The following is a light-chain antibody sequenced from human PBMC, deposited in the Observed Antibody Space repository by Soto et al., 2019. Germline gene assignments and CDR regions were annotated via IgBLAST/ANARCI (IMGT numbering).Light chain of an antibody. V-gene: IGKV1-5*01. Sequence: DIQMTQSPSTLSASVGDRVSIACRASQSISSSLAWYQQKPGKAPKLLIYDASSLESGVPSRFSGSGSGTEFTLSINSLQPHDFATYYCQQYHRYSWTYGQGTKVEIK. CDR1: QSISSS. CDR2: DAS. J-gene: IGKJ1*01. CDR3: QQYHRYSWT.